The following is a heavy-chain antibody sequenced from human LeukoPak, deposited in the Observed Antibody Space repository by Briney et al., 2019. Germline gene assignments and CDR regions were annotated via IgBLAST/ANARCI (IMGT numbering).Heavy chain of an antibody. Sequence: ASVKVSCKASGYTFTSYYMHWVRQAPGQGLEWMGIINPSGGSTRSAQKFQGRVTMTRDTSISTAYMELSRLRSDDTAVYYCARDTDGTTQFDYWGQGTLVTVSS. D-gene: IGHD1-1*01. V-gene: IGHV1-46*01. J-gene: IGHJ4*02. CDR2: INPSGGST. CDR1: GYTFTSYY. CDR3: ARDTDGTTQFDY.